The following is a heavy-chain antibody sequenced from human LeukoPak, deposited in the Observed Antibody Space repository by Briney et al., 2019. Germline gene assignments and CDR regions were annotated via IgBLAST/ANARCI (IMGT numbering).Heavy chain of an antibody. V-gene: IGHV3-66*01. D-gene: IGHD3-22*01. J-gene: IGHJ4*02. CDR2: IYSGGGT. CDR3: ARVPYDSSGYGVFDY. Sequence: PGGSLRLSCAASGLSVSSNYMSWVRQAPGKGLEWASFIYSGGGTYYADSVKGRFIISRDNSKNMLYLQMNSLRAEDTAVYYCARVPYDSSGYGVFDYWGQGTLVTVSS. CDR1: GLSVSSNY.